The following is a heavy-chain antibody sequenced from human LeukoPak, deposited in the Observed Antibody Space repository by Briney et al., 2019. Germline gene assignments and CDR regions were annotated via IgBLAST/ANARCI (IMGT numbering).Heavy chain of an antibody. V-gene: IGHV4-61*02. Sequence: SETLSLTCTVSGGSISSGSYYWSWIRQPAGKGLEWIGRIYTNGSTNYNPSLKSRVTISVDTSKNQFSLKLSSVTAADTAVYYCAREVRQVQLWSDYYYYYGMDVWGQGTTVTVSS. CDR2: IYTNGST. D-gene: IGHD5-18*01. J-gene: IGHJ6*02. CDR3: AREVRQVQLWSDYYYYYGMDV. CDR1: GGSISSGSYY.